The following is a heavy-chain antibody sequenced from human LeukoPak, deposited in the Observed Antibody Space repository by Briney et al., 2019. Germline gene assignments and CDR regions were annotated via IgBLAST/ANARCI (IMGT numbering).Heavy chain of an antibody. D-gene: IGHD6-19*01. CDR3: ARSDSSGPPRH. Sequence: EASVKVSCKASGYTFTSDGISWVRQAPGQGLEWMGWISAYNGNTNYAQKLRGRVTMTTDTSTSTAYMELRSLRSDDTAVYYCARSDSSGPPRHWGQGTLVTVSS. V-gene: IGHV1-18*01. CDR2: ISAYNGNT. J-gene: IGHJ1*01. CDR1: GYTFTSDG.